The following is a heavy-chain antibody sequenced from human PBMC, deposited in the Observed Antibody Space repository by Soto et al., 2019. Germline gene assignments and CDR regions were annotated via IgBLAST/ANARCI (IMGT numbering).Heavy chain of an antibody. CDR3: ASECHGYIVDGFEI. CDR1: GGSMTSYY. J-gene: IGHJ6*02. D-gene: IGHD1-1*01. CDR2: VTHSGVT. Sequence: SSETLSLTCNVSGGSMTSYYWTWIRQSPVKGLEWIGSVTHSGVTNYNPSLKSRVTISADTSKYQFSLKLRSVTAADTAIYYYASECHGYIVDGFEIWGQGTTVTVSS. V-gene: IGHV4-59*01.